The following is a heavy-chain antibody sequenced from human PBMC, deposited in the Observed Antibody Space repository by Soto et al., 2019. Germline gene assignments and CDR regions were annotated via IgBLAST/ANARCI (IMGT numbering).Heavy chain of an antibody. D-gene: IGHD4-4*01. CDR2: ISYDGSNK. Sequence: QVQLVESGGGVVQPGRSLRLSCAASGFTFSSYAMHWVRQAPGKGLEWVAVISYDGSNKYYADSVKGRFTISRDNCKNTLYLQMNSLRAEETAVYYCARPLWRDDYNWGYFDLWGRGTLVTVSS. CDR3: ARPLWRDDYNWGYFDL. V-gene: IGHV3-30-3*01. J-gene: IGHJ2*01. CDR1: GFTFSSYA.